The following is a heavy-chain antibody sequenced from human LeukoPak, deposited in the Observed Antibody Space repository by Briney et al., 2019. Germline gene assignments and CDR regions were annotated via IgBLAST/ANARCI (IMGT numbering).Heavy chain of an antibody. CDR1: GFTFSSYA. D-gene: IGHD3-22*01. J-gene: IGHJ4*02. Sequence: GGSLRLSCAASGFTFSSYAMSWVRQAPGKGLEWVSAISGSGGSTYYADSVKGRFTISRDNSKNTLYLQMNSLRAEDTAVYYCAKDKDYGSSGYFYFDYWGQGTLVTVSS. CDR3: AKDKDYGSSGYFYFDY. CDR2: ISGSGGST. V-gene: IGHV3-23*01.